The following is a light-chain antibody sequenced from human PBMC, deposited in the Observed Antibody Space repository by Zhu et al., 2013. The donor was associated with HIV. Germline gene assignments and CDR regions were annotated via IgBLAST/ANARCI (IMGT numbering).Light chain of an antibody. J-gene: IGLJ2*01. V-gene: IGLV1-44*01. CDR2: NNN. CDR3: AVWDDSLNGVI. Sequence: QSVLTQPPSASGTPGQRVSISCYGSSSNIGRNPVTWYHQLPGTAPKLLIYNNNQRPSGVPDRFSGSKSGTSASLAISGLQSEDEADYYCAVWDDSLNGVIFGGGTKVTVL. CDR1: SSNIGRNP.